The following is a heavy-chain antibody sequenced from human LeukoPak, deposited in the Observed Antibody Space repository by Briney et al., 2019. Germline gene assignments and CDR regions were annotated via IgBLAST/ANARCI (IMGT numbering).Heavy chain of an antibody. CDR3: ARDYMREGYYYYMDV. Sequence: PSETLSLTCTVSGGSISSYYWSWIRQPPGKGLEWIGYIYYSGSTNYNPSLKSRVTISVDTSKNQFSLKLSSVTAADTAVYYCARDYMREGYYYYMDVWGKGTTVTVSS. CDR1: GGSISSYY. J-gene: IGHJ6*03. CDR2: IYYSGST. V-gene: IGHV4-59*01.